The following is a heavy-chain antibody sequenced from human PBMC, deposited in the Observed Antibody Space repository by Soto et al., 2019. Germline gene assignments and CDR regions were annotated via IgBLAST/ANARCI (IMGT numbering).Heavy chain of an antibody. D-gene: IGHD6-13*01. CDR3: TGEVATVPDY. Sequence: EVQLVESGGGLVQPGGSLRLSCAASGFTFRSYWMHWVRQAPGKGLVWVSRISPDGSITNYADSVKGRFTISRDNAKNTLFLQLNSRGAEDTALYYCTGEVATVPDYWGQGTLVTVSS. V-gene: IGHV3-74*01. CDR1: GFTFRSYW. J-gene: IGHJ4*02. CDR2: ISPDGSIT.